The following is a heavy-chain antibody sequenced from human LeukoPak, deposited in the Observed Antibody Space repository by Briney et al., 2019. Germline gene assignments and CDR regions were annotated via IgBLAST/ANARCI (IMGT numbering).Heavy chain of an antibody. J-gene: IGHJ3*02. CDR2: INHSGST. Sequence: SETLSLTCAVYGGSFSGYYWSWIRQPPGKGLEWIGEINHSGSTNYNPSLKSRVTISVDKSKNQFSLKLSSVTAADTAVYYCAIVADAFDIWGQGTMVTVSS. CDR3: AIVADAFDI. CDR1: GGSFSGYY. V-gene: IGHV4-34*01.